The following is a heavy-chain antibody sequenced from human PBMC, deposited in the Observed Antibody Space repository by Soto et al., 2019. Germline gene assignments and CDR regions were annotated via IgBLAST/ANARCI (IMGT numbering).Heavy chain of an antibody. Sequence: GGSLRLSCAASGFTFSNAWMNWVRQAPGKGLEWVGRIKSKTDGGTTDYAAPVKGRFTISRDDSKNTLYLQMNSLKTEDTAVYYCTTDSPSKYCRGGSCYMTPFDYWGQGTLVTVSS. CDR2: IKSKTDGGTT. J-gene: IGHJ4*02. V-gene: IGHV3-15*07. CDR1: GFTFSNAW. CDR3: TTDSPSKYCRGGSCYMTPFDY. D-gene: IGHD2-15*01.